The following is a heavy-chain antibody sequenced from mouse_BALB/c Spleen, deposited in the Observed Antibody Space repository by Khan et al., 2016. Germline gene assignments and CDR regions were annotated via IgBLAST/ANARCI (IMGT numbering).Heavy chain of an antibody. CDR1: GFDFSGYW. V-gene: IGHV4-1*02. J-gene: IGHJ2*01. CDR3: GRVGSYYFDY. Sequence: EVKLLESGGGLVQPGGSLKLSCAASGFDFSGYWMSWVRQAPGKGLEWIGEINPDSSTINYTPSLKDKFIISRDNAKNTLYLRMSKVRSEDTALYYCGRVGSYYFDYWGQGTTLTVSS. CDR2: INPDSSTI.